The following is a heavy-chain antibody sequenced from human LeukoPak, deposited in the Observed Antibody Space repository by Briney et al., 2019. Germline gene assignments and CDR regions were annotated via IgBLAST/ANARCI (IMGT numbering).Heavy chain of an antibody. CDR3: ARAVISIFDN. V-gene: IGHV3-48*01. CDR2: ISSSSSTI. CDR1: GFTFSSYA. Sequence: GSLRLSCAASGFTFSSYAMSWVRQAPGKGLEWVSYISSSSSTIQYADSVKGRFTISRDNAENSLYLQMNSLGVEDTAVYYCARAVISIFDNWGQGTLVTVSS. J-gene: IGHJ4*02. D-gene: IGHD3-3*02.